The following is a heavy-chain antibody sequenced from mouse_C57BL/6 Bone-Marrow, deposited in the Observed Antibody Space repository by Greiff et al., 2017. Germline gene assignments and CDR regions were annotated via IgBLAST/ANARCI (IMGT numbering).Heavy chain of an antibody. CDR2: IYPTSGRT. CDR3: ARSGRLGRSFDD. Sequence: VQLQQPGAELVKPGASVKMSCKASGYTFTSYWITWVKQRPGQGLEWIGDIYPTSGRTNYNEKFKSKAILTVDTSSNTAYMQLSSLASEDSAVFYCARSGRLGRSFDDWGQGTTLTVSS. CDR1: GYTFTSYW. J-gene: IGHJ2*01. V-gene: IGHV1-55*01. D-gene: IGHD4-1*01.